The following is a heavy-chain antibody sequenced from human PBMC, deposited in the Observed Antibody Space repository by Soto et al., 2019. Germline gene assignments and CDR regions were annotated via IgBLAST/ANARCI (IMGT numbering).Heavy chain of an antibody. Sequence: PSETLSLTCAVYVGSFSGYYWSWIRQPPGKGLEWIGEINHSGSTNYNPSLKSRVTISVDTSKNQFSLKLSSVTAADTAVYYCARGAGSSSSRGNWFDPWGQGTLVAVSS. V-gene: IGHV4-34*01. D-gene: IGHD6-6*01. J-gene: IGHJ5*02. CDR3: ARGAGSSSSRGNWFDP. CDR1: VGSFSGYY. CDR2: INHSGST.